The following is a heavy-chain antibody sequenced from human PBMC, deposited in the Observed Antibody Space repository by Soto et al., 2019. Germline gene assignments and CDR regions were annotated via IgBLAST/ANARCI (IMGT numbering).Heavy chain of an antibody. CDR1: GAPITTTKW. V-gene: IGHV4-4*02. CDR2: LSRGDER. D-gene: IGHD3-16*01. Sequence: VQLQESGPGLVKPSETLSLTCTVSGAPITTTKWWAWVRLPPGKGLEWIGELSRGDERSSNPSLEGRFTISLDKSNNHFSLKLTSVTAADTAIYYCATQTISYTWGVWGRGTSVTVSS. J-gene: IGHJ6*02. CDR3: ATQTISYTWGV.